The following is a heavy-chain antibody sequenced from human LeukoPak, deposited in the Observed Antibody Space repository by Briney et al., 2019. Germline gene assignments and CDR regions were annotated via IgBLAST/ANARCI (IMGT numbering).Heavy chain of an antibody. CDR2: IDWDDDK. V-gene: IGHV2-70*11. CDR3: ARIRGPYIAAFDY. J-gene: IGHJ4*02. D-gene: IGHD6-25*01. CDR1: GFSLSTSGMC. Sequence: SGPALVKPTQTLTLTCTFSGFSLSTSGMCVIWIRQPPGKALEWLARIDWDDDKYYSTSLKTRLTISKDTSKNQVVLTMNNMDPVDTATYYCARIRGPYIAAFDYWGQGTLVTVSS.